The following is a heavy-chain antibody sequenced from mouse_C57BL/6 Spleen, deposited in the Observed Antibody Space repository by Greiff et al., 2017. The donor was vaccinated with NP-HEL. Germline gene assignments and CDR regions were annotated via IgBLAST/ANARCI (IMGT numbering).Heavy chain of an antibody. CDR2: ISSGSSTI. Sequence: EVQGVESGGGLVKPGGSLKLSCAASGFTFSDYGMHWVRQAPEKGLEWVAYISSGSSTIYYADTVKGRFTISRDNAKNTLFLHMTSLRSEDTAMYYCARPGYYGLYAMDYWGQGTSVTVSS. CDR3: ARPGYYGLYAMDY. J-gene: IGHJ4*01. CDR1: GFTFSDYG. V-gene: IGHV5-17*01. D-gene: IGHD1-1*01.